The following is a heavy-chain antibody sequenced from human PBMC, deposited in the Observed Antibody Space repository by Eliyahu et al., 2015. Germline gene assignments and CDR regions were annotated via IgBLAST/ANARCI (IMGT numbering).Heavy chain of an antibody. CDR2: IIPIFGTA. D-gene: IGHD2-2*02. CDR1: GGTFSSYA. CDR3: ARNYCSSTSCYTHYYGMDV. Sequence: QVQLVQSGAEVKKPGSSVKVSCKASGGTFSSYAISWVRQAPGQGLEWMGGIIPIFGTANYAQKFQGRVTITTDESTSTAYMELSSLRSEDTAVYYCARNYCSSTSCYTHYYGMDVWGQGTTVTVSS. V-gene: IGHV1-69*05. J-gene: IGHJ6*02.